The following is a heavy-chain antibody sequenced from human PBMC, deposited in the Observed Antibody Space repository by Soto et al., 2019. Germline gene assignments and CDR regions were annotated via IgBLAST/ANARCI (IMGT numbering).Heavy chain of an antibody. V-gene: IGHV3-33*01. CDR3: AGNTPLFN. Sequence: QVQLVESGGGVVQPVRSLELSCEASGFNFNNYPMHWVRQAPGKGLEWVAVIWYDGTEKFYADSLKGRFTISRDNSKNTLFLQMNSLRAEDTAVYYCAGNTPLFNWGQGTLVTVSS. CDR2: IWYDGTEK. D-gene: IGHD2-2*02. CDR1: GFNFNNYP. J-gene: IGHJ1*01.